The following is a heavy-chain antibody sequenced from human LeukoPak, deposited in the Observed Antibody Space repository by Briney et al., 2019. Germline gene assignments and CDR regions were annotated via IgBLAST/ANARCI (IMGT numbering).Heavy chain of an antibody. Sequence: ASGRVSCKTSGYSLTDYYMHWVRQAPGQGREWRGWINPNSGGTSSAQKFQGRVPMTRDTSITTVYMEVSWLTSDDPAIYYCARADRLDGGPYLIGPWGQGTLVTVSS. V-gene: IGHV1-2*02. CDR1: GYSLTDYY. J-gene: IGHJ5*02. CDR2: INPNSGGT. D-gene: IGHD2-21*01. CDR3: ARADRLDGGPYLIGP.